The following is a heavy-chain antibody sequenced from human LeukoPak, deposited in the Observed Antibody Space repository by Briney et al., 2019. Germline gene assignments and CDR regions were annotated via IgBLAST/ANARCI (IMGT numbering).Heavy chain of an antibody. CDR3: ARDNTISGYYEIGY. CDR1: GFSVSTDY. Sequence: GGSLRLSCAASGFSVSTDYMIWVRQAPGVGPECVSVISNEGATYYADSVKGRFSISRDNSKNIVFLQMNSLRAEDTAVYYCARDNTISGYYEIGYWGQGTLVTVSS. J-gene: IGHJ4*02. D-gene: IGHD3-22*01. CDR2: ISNEGAT. V-gene: IGHV3-53*01.